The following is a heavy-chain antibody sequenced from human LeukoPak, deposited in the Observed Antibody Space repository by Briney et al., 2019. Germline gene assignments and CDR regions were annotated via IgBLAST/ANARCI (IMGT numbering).Heavy chain of an antibody. D-gene: IGHD2-15*01. CDR1: GGSISSYY. Sequence: SETLSLTCTVSGGSISSYYWSWIRQPPGRGLEWIGYIYYSVSTNYNPSLKSRVTISVDTSKNQFYLKLSSVTAADTAVYYCARGITDIVVVVAATELWFDPWGEGTLVTVSS. CDR3: ARGITDIVVVVAATELWFDP. J-gene: IGHJ5*02. CDR2: IYYSVST. V-gene: IGHV4-59*01.